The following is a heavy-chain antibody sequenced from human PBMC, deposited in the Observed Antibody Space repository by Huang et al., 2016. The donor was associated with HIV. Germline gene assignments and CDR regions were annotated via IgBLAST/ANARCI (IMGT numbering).Heavy chain of an antibody. V-gene: IGHV1-69*13. CDR1: GGTFSSYA. CDR2: ITPSSGTA. Sequence: QVQLVQSGAEVKKPGSSVKVSCKASGGTFSSYAISWVRQAPGQGLELRGVITPSSGTANYAQKFQGRVTITADESTSTAYMELSSLRSEDTAVYYCARARGYYDSSVSYYFDYWGQGTLVTVSS. D-gene: IGHD3-22*01. CDR3: ARARGYYDSSVSYYFDY. J-gene: IGHJ4*02.